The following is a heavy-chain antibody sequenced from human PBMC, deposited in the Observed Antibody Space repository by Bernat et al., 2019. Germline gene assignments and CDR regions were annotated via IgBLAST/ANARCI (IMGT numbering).Heavy chain of an antibody. CDR2: IYYSGST. Sequence: QVQLQESGPGLVKPSETLSLTCTVSGGSISSYYWSWIRQPPGKGLEWIGYIYYSGSTNYNPSLKSRVTISVDTSKNQFSLKLSSVTAADTAVYYCARMRKGRYGFRPVGYFDYWGQGTLVTVSS. CDR1: GGSISSYY. D-gene: IGHD5-18*01. V-gene: IGHV4-59*01. J-gene: IGHJ4*02. CDR3: ARMRKGRYGFRPVGYFDY.